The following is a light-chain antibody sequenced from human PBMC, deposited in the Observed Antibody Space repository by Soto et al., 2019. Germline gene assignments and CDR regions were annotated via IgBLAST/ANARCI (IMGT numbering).Light chain of an antibody. CDR2: GVS. CDR1: SSDVGTYIS. J-gene: IGLJ1*01. V-gene: IGLV2-14*03. Sequence: QSALTQPASMSGSPGQSITISCTGTSSDVGTYISVSWYQHHPGKAPKLMIYGVSNRPSGVSNRFSGSKSGNTASLTISGLQAEDEADYYCSSYTSSSTLYVFGTGTKVTVL. CDR3: SSYTSSSTLYV.